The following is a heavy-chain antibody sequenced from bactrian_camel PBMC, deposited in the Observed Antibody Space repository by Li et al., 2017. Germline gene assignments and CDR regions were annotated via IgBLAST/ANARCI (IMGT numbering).Heavy chain of an antibody. CDR2: LDRDGET. CDR1: GHAIRLNS. Sequence: HVQLVESGGGSVQAGGSLRLSCVYSGHAIRLNSVGWFRRVPGKEREGVAALDRDGETFYGEAFKGRFTISKDSARNTVYLEMSSLKPEDAATYYCAAECQSRPPAMGIRATNFARWGRGTQVTVS. V-gene: IGHV3S53*01. J-gene: IGHJ4*01. D-gene: IGHD3*01. CDR3: AAECQSRPPAMGIRATNFAR.